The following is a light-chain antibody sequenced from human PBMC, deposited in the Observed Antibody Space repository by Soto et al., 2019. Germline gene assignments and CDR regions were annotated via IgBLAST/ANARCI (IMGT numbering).Light chain of an antibody. CDR1: RNVGSK. CDR3: QQYSDWKT. J-gene: IGKJ2*01. V-gene: IGKV3-15*01. Sequence: ETVMTQSPATLSVSPGERATLSCRASRNVGSKLAWYQQKPGQAPRLLISDASTRATGIPARFSGSGSGTVFTLTISSLQSDDFAVYYCQQYSDWKTFGQGTKLEIK. CDR2: DAS.